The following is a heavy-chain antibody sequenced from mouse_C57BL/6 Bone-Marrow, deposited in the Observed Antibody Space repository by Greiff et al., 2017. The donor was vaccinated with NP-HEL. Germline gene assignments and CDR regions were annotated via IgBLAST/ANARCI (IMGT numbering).Heavy chain of an antibody. CDR1: GYTFTSYG. CDR3: ARWGDGDYFDY. D-gene: IGHD3-3*01. V-gene: IGHV1-81*01. Sequence: VKLMESGAELARPGASVKLSCKASGYTFTSYGISWVKQRTGQGLEWIGEIYPRSGNTYYNEKFKGKATLTADKSSSTAYMELRSLTSEDSAVYFCARWGDGDYFDYWGQGTTLTVSS. J-gene: IGHJ2*01. CDR2: IYPRSGNT.